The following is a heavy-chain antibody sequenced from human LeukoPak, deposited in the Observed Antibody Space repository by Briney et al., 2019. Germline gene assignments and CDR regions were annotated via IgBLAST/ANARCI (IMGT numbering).Heavy chain of an antibody. Sequence: SETLSLTCTVSGGSISSYYWSWIRQPPGKGLEWIGSMFHSGFTYYNPSLKSRVTISVDKSKNQFSLKVRSVTAADTAAYYCANGATIFGGVIRVDSWGQGTLVTVSS. D-gene: IGHD3-3*01. CDR1: GGSISSYY. CDR3: ANGATIFGGVIRVDS. V-gene: IGHV4-39*07. J-gene: IGHJ4*02. CDR2: MFHSGFT.